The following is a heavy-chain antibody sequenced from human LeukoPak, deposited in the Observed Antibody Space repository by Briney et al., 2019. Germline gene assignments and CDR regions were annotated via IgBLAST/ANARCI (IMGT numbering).Heavy chain of an antibody. J-gene: IGHJ5*02. V-gene: IGHV3-11*01. CDR2: ISSSGSTI. D-gene: IGHD3-9*01. CDR1: GFTFSDYY. CDR3: ARDNDILTGSHGWFDP. Sequence: GGSLRLSCAASGFTFSDYYMSWIRQAPGKGLEWVSYISSSGSTIYCADSVKGRFTISRDNAKNSLYLQMNSLRAEDTAVYYCARDNDILTGSHGWFDPWGQGTLVTVSS.